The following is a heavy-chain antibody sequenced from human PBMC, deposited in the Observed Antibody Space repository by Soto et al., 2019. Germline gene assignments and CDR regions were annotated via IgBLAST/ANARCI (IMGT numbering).Heavy chain of an antibody. J-gene: IGHJ3*02. CDR2: INSDGSST. V-gene: IGHV3-74*01. D-gene: IGHD3-22*01. CDR1: GFTFSSYW. Sequence: GGSLRLSCAASGFTFSSYWMHWVRQAPGKGLVWVSRINSDGSSTSYADSVKGRFTISRDNAKNTLYLQMNSLRAEDTAVYYCARLASYYYDSSGYYSRAFDIWGQGTMVTVPS. CDR3: ARLASYYYDSSGYYSRAFDI.